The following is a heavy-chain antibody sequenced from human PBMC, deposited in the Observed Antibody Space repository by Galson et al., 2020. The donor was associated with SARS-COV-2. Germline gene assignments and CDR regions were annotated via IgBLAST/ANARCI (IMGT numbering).Heavy chain of an antibody. D-gene: IGHD3-22*01. Sequence: SETLSLTCTVSGGSFSSGGYSWSWICQHQGTGLVWIGYHYYTANTNPNPSIKSRVTISVDTNKNQLSLEPSSVTAADPAVYYCARDNPSDSSGWIHDAFDVWGQGTMVTVSS. CDR3: ARDNPSDSSGWIHDAFDV. CDR2: HYYTANT. V-gene: IGHV4-31*03. J-gene: IGHJ3*01. CDR1: GGSFSSGGYS.